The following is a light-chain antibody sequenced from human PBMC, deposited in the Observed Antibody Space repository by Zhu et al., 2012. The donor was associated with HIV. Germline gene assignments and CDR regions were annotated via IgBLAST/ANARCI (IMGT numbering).Light chain of an antibody. J-gene: IGKJ1*01. CDR1: QSVNSN. V-gene: IGKV3-15*01. CDR3: HQYDNSWT. Sequence: EIVMTQSPATLSVSPGERATLSCRASQSVNSNLAWYQQKPGQAPRLLIYGASTRATGIPARFSGSGSGTDFTLSISRLEPEDFAVYYCHQYDNSWTFGQGTKVEIK. CDR2: GAS.